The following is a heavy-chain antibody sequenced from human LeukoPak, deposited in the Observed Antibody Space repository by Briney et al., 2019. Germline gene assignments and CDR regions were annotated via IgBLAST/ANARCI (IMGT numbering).Heavy chain of an antibody. J-gene: IGHJ6*02. Sequence: SVKVSCKASGGTFSSYAISWVRQAPGQGLEWMGRIIPILGIANYAQKFQGRVTITADKSTSTAYMELSSLRSEDTAVYYCARDRGGVYCSSTSCRGDYYYGMDVWGQGTTVTVSS. D-gene: IGHD2-2*01. CDR2: IIPILGIA. CDR1: GGTFSSYA. CDR3: ARDRGGVYCSSTSCRGDYYYGMDV. V-gene: IGHV1-69*04.